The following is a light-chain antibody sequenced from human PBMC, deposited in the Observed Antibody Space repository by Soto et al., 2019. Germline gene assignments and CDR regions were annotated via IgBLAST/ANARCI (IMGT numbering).Light chain of an antibody. CDR1: QSVSNDY. CDR3: HQYGTSPFT. V-gene: IGKV3-20*01. CDR2: GAS. Sequence: DIVLTQSPGTLSLSPGERATLSCRASQSVSNDYLAWYQQKPGQAPRLLIYGASSRATGIPDRFSGSGSGTDFTLTINRLEPEDFGVYYCHQYGTSPFTFGQGTRREIK. J-gene: IGKJ5*01.